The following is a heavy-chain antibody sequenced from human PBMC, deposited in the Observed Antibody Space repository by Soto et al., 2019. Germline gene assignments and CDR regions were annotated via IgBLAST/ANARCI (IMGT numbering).Heavy chain of an antibody. D-gene: IGHD6-19*01. CDR3: ASAPAAVANAFDI. Sequence: PGGSLRLSCAASGFTFSSYSMNWVRQAPGKGLEWVSSISSSSSYIYYADSVKGRFTISRDNAKNSLYLQMNSLRAEDTAVYYCASAPAAVANAFDIWGQGTMVTVSS. CDR1: GFTFSSYS. V-gene: IGHV3-21*01. J-gene: IGHJ3*02. CDR2: ISSSSSYI.